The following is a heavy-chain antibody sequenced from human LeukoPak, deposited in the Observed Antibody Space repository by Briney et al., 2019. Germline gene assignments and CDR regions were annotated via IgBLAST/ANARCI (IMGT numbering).Heavy chain of an antibody. Sequence: GGSLRLSCAASGFTFYDYAMHWVRQAPGKGLEWVSGISWNSGSIGYADSVKGRFTISRDNAKNSLYLQMNSLRAEDTALYYCAKGPLAYSGYDWSFDYWGQGTLVTVSS. J-gene: IGHJ4*02. CDR1: GFTFYDYA. D-gene: IGHD5-12*01. CDR2: ISWNSGSI. V-gene: IGHV3-9*01. CDR3: AKGPLAYSGYDWSFDY.